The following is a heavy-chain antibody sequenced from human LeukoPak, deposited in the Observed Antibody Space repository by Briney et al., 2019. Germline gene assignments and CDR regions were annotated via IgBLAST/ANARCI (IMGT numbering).Heavy chain of an antibody. J-gene: IGHJ4*02. D-gene: IGHD3-9*01. CDR2: ITGSGGNT. V-gene: IGHV3-23*01. Sequence: GGSLRLSCAASGFTFSNYAMSWVRQAPGKGLEWVSAITGSGGNTYYTDSVKGRFTISRDNSKNTVFLQMNSLRAEDTAVYYCAKWGDYDVLTGYYVSDYWGQGTLVTVSS. CDR1: GFTFSNYA. CDR3: AKWGDYDVLTGYYVSDY.